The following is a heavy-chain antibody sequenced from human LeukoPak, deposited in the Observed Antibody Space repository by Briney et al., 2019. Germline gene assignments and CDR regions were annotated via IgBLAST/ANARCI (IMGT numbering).Heavy chain of an antibody. Sequence: GGSLRLSCAASGFTFSSYSMNWVRQAPGKGLEWVSSISSSSSYIYYADSVKGRFTISRDNAKNSLYLQMNSLRAEDTAVYYCAKDHTMVRGVIIEGPFDYWGQGTLVTVSS. CDR3: AKDHTMVRGVIIEGPFDY. D-gene: IGHD3-10*01. V-gene: IGHV3-21*01. J-gene: IGHJ4*02. CDR1: GFTFSSYS. CDR2: ISSSSSYI.